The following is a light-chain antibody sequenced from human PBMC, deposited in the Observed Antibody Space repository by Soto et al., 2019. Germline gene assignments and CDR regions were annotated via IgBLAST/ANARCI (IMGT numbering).Light chain of an antibody. J-gene: IGLJ1*01. V-gene: IGLV2-14*03. Sequence: QSALTQPASVSGSPGQSITLSCTGTSSDVGGYNFVSWYQQYPGKVPKLMIYDVSNRRSGVSNRFSGSKSGNTASLTISGLQAEDEADYYCSSYTSSSTLEVFGTGTKLTVL. CDR1: SSDVGGYNF. CDR2: DVS. CDR3: SSYTSSSTLEV.